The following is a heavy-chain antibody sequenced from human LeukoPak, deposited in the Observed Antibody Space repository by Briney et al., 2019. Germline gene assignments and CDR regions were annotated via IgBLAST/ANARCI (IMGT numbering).Heavy chain of an antibody. J-gene: IGHJ4*02. Sequence: GGSLRLSCAASGFTFSSYGMHWVRQTPGKGLEWVAVISYDGSNKYYEDSVKGRFTISRDNSKNTLYLQMSSLRVEDTAIYCTRGMLRQPPDYWGQGMLVTVSS. V-gene: IGHV3-30*03. D-gene: IGHD3-10*02. CDR1: GFTFSSYG. CDR2: ISYDGSNK. CDR3: TRGMLRQPPDY.